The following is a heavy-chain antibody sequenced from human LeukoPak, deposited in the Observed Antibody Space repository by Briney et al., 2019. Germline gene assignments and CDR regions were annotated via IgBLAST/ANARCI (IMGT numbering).Heavy chain of an antibody. D-gene: IGHD2-21*01. J-gene: IGHJ4*02. CDR3: TPSGRKYSDSDY. CDR1: GFTFTNAW. CDR2: IKTRAQSGTT. Sequence: GGSLRLSCAASGFTFTNAWVSWVRQAPGKGLEWAGLIKTRAQSGTTEYATPVKGRFSISRDDSANTVFLQINSLQTEDTAMYYCTPSGRKYSDSDYWGQGPLVTVSS. V-gene: IGHV3-15*01.